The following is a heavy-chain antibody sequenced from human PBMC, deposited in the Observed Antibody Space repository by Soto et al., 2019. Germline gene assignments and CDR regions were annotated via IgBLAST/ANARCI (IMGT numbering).Heavy chain of an antibody. J-gene: IGHJ3*01. CDR1: GFTFSSYS. D-gene: IGHD1-26*01. CDR2: ISSSSYI. CDR3: ARDREGVGAGLF. V-gene: IGHV3-21*01. Sequence: EVQLVESGGGLVKPGGSLRLSCAASGFTFSSYSMNWVRQAPGKGLEWVSSISSSSYIYYADSVKGRFTISRDNAKNSLYLQMSSLRAEDTAVYYCARDREGVGAGLFWGQGTMVTVSS.